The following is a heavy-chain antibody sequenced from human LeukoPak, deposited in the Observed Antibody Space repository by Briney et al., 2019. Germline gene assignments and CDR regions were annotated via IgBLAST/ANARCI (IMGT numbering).Heavy chain of an antibody. CDR3: AKGPEKIVVVPAASRRLDP. J-gene: IGHJ5*02. Sequence: PGGSLRLSCAASGFTFSSSGMHWVRQPPGKGLEWVAFVRYDGSNKYYADSVKGRFTISRDNSKNTLFLQMNSLRAEDTAVYYCAKGPEKIVVVPAASRRLDPWGQGTLVTVSS. V-gene: IGHV3-30*02. CDR2: VRYDGSNK. CDR1: GFTFSSSG. D-gene: IGHD2-2*01.